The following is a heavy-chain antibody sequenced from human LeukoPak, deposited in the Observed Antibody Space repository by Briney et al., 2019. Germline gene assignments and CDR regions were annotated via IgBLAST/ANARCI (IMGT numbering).Heavy chain of an antibody. CDR1: GDSVSSNSAA. CDR2: TYYRSKWYN. CDR3: AKLGDSST. J-gene: IGHJ5*02. V-gene: IGHV6-1*01. D-gene: IGHD6-19*01. Sequence: SQTLSLTCAISGDSVSSNSAAWSWIRQSPSRGREWLGRTYYRSKWYNDYAVSVKSRIIINPDTSKNQFSLQLNSVTPEDTAVYYCAKLGDSSTWGQGTLVTVSS.